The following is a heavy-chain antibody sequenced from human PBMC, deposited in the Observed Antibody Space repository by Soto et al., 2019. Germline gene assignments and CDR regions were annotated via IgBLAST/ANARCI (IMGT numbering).Heavy chain of an antibody. Sequence: ASLKISCKGSGYSFTNYWHSWVRQMPGKGLEWMGRIDPSDSYTNYSPSFQGHVTISADKSISTAYLQWSSLKASDTAMYYCARHAGIAAAGTFDYWGQGTLVTASS. D-gene: IGHD6-13*01. CDR2: IDPSDSYT. CDR3: ARHAGIAAAGTFDY. CDR1: GYSFTNYW. J-gene: IGHJ4*02. V-gene: IGHV5-10-1*01.